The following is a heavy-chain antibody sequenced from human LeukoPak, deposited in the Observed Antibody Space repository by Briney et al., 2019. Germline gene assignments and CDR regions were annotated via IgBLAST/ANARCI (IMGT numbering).Heavy chain of an antibody. D-gene: IGHD3-10*02. J-gene: IGHJ6*04. CDR3: AELGITMIGGV. Sequence: AGGSLRLSCAASGFTFSSYEMNGVRQAPGKGLEGVSHISSSGSTIYYADSVKGRFTISRDNAKNSLYLQMNSLSAEDTDLYYYAELGITMIGGVWGKGTTVTISS. CDR2: ISSSGSTI. V-gene: IGHV3-48*03. CDR1: GFTFSSYE.